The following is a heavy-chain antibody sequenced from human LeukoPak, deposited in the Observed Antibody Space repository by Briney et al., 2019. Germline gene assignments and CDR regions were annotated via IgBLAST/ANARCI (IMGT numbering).Heavy chain of an antibody. CDR2: IIPIFGTA. CDR1: GGTFSSYA. V-gene: IGHV1-69*05. J-gene: IGHJ1*01. CDR3: ARAADYYDSSGYPEYFQH. Sequence: SVKVSCKASGGTFSSYAISWVRQAPGQGLEWKGGIIPIFGTANYAQKFQGRVTITTDESTSTAYMELSSLRSEDTAVYYCARAADYYDSSGYPEYFQHWGQGTLVTVSS. D-gene: IGHD3-22*01.